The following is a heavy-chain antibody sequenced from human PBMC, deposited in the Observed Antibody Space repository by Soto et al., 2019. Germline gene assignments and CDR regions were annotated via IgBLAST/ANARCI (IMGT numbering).Heavy chain of an antibody. V-gene: IGHV1-2*02. J-gene: IGHJ4*02. D-gene: IGHD2-15*01. CDR2: INPNSGGT. CDR3: ARALGDGYSSGGSCYDVDD. CDR1: AYTITANY. Sequence: ASLKVSCSTSAYTITANYMHWVRQAPGQGLEWMGWINPNSGGTNYAQKFQGRVTMTRDTSISTAYMELSRLRSDDTAVYYCARALGDGYSSGGSCYDVDDWGQGPRVTVSS.